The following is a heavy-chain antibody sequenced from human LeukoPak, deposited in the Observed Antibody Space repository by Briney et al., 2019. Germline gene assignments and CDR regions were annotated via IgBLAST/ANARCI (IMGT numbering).Heavy chain of an antibody. CDR3: AKSWATYYYDSSGYYKYYFDY. CDR1: GFSISRYT. CDR2: ISGSDGDT. Sequence: GGSLRLSCTASGFSISRYTMSWVRQAPGKGLEWVSSISGSDGDTFHADSVKGRLTISRDNSKNTVYLQMNSLRGEDTAVYYCAKSWATYYYDSSGYYKYYFDYWGQGTLVTVSS. J-gene: IGHJ4*02. D-gene: IGHD3-22*01. V-gene: IGHV3-23*01.